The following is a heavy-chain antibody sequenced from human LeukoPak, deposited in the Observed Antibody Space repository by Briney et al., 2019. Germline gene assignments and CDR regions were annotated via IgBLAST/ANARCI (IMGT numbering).Heavy chain of an antibody. D-gene: IGHD5-12*01. CDR2: IIPIFGTA. Sequence: SVKVSCKASGGTFSSYAISWVRQAPGQGLEWMGWIIPIFGTANYAQKFQGRVTITTDESTSTAYMELSSLRSEDTAVYYCAREPYIVATITGFDYWGQGTLVTVSS. J-gene: IGHJ4*02. CDR1: GGTFSSYA. CDR3: AREPYIVATITGFDY. V-gene: IGHV1-69*05.